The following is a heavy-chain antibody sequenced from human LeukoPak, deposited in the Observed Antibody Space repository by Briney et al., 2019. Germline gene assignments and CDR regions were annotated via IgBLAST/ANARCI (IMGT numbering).Heavy chain of an antibody. CDR1: GYIFTSYF. CDR3: ASGRTDIVVVSATLRNYFFDY. D-gene: IGHD2-2*01. CDR2: INPSGGST. J-gene: IGHJ4*02. Sequence: ASVKVSCKASGYIFTSYFMHWVRQAPGQGLEWMGLINPSGGSTRYAQKFQGRVTMTRDMSTSTVYMELSSLRSEDTAVYYCASGRTDIVVVSATLRNYFFDYWGQGTLVTVSS. V-gene: IGHV1-46*01.